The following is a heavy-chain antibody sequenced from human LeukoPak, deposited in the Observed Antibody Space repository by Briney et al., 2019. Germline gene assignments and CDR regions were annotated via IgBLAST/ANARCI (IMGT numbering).Heavy chain of an antibody. J-gene: IGHJ3*02. Sequence: PSETLSLTCTVSGGSISSYYWSWIRQPAGKGLEWIGRIYTSGSTNYNPSLKSRVTMSLDTSKNQFSLNLSSVTAADTAVYYCARARHQSITIFGVVTNDAFDIWGQGTMVTVSS. CDR2: IYTSGST. CDR3: ARARHQSITIFGVVTNDAFDI. D-gene: IGHD3-3*01. CDR1: GGSISSYY. V-gene: IGHV4-4*07.